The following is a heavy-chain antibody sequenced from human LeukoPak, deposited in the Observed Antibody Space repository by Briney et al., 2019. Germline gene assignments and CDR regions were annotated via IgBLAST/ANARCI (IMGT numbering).Heavy chain of an antibody. CDR2: IYYSGST. V-gene: IGHV4-59*01. J-gene: IGHJ4*02. CDR3: ARDRLGLPVDY. Sequence: SETLSLTCTVTGGSISTYYWTWIRQPPGKGPEWIGYIYYSGSTKYYPSLKSRVTMSVDTSKNQFSLKLNSVTAADTAVYYCARDRLGLPVDYWGRGTLVTVSS. CDR1: GGSISTYY. D-gene: IGHD3-16*01.